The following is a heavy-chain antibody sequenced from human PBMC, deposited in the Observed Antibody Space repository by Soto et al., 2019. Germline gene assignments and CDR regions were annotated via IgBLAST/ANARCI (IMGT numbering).Heavy chain of an antibody. D-gene: IGHD6-6*01. J-gene: IGHJ4*02. CDR3: ANPGVPSISACPPRFDY. CDR1: EFTISTNA. Sequence: QPGGSLRLSCAASEFTISTNAITWVRQAPGRGLQWVATISYSGDITYYADPAKGRFTISRDTPRNTLCLQMNNLMTEETTLQYNANPGVPSISACPPRFDYRGRGTL. CDR2: ISYSGDIT. V-gene: IGHV3-23*01.